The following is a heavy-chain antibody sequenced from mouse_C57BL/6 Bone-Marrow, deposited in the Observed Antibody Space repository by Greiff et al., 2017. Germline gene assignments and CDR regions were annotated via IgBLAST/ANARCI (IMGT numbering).Heavy chain of an antibody. CDR2: ISSGGSYT. CDR3: ARQERGYAMDY. J-gene: IGHJ4*01. Sequence: EVQLMESGGDLVKPGGSLKLSCAASGFTFSSYGMSWVRQTPDKRLEWVATISSGGSYTYYPDSVKGRFTISRANAKNTLYLQMRSLKSEDTAMYYCARQERGYAMDYWGQGTSVTVSS. V-gene: IGHV5-6*01. CDR1: GFTFSSYG.